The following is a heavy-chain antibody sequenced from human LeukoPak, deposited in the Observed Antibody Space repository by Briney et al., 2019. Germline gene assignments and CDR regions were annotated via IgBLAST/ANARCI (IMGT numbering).Heavy chain of an antibody. CDR3: VRSFGSSCY. CDR1: GFTFSSYE. Sequence: GGSLRLSCAASGFTFSSYEMNWVRQAPGKRLEWVSYISSGGGTIYYADSVKGRFTISRDNAKNSLYLQMNSLRAEDTAVYYCVRSFGSSCYWGQGTLVTVSS. J-gene: IGHJ4*02. V-gene: IGHV3-48*03. CDR2: ISSGGGTI. D-gene: IGHD3-10*01.